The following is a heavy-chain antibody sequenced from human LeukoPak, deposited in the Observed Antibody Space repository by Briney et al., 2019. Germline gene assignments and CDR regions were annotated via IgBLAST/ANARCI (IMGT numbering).Heavy chain of an antibody. CDR3: AKVSGSYPDAFDI. CDR1: GFSFSTYA. CDR2: VGDSGSHT. Sequence: PGGSLRLSCAASGFSFSTYAMSWVRQAPGKGLEWVSTVGDSGSHTYYADSVKGRFTMSRDNSKNTLYLQMNSLRGEDTAIYYCAKVSGSYPDAFDIWGQGTMVTVSS. J-gene: IGHJ3*02. V-gene: IGHV3-23*01. D-gene: IGHD1-26*01.